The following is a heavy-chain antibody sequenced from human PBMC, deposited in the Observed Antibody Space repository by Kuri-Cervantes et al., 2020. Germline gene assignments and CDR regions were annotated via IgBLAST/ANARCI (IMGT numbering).Heavy chain of an antibody. J-gene: IGHJ4*02. CDR1: GGSISSGDYY. V-gene: IGHV4-30-4*01. D-gene: IGHD2-2*01. CDR2: IYYSGST. CDR3: ARAGAGDCSSTSCIDY. Sequence: SETLSLTCTVSGGSISSGDYYWSWIRQPPGKGLEWIGYIYYSGSTYYNPSLKSRVTISVDTSKNQFSLKLSSVTAADTAVYYCARAGAGDCSSTSCIDYWGQGTLVTVSS.